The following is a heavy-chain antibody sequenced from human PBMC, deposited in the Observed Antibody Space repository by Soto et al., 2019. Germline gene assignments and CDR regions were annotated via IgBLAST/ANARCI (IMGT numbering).Heavy chain of an antibody. CDR1: GFTFSSYG. V-gene: IGHV3-30*18. Sequence: HPGGSLRLSCAASGFTFSSYGMHWVRQAPGKGLEWVAVISYDGSNKYYADSVKGRFTISRDNSKNTLYLQMNSLRAEDTAAYYCAKDHYDSSGYYSSMWEPYFDYWGQGTLVTVSS. J-gene: IGHJ4*02. CDR2: ISYDGSNK. D-gene: IGHD3-22*01. CDR3: AKDHYDSSGYYSSMWEPYFDY.